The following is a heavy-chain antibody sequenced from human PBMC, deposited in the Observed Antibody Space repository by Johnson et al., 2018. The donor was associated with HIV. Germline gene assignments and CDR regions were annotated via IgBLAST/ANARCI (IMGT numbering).Heavy chain of an antibody. CDR3: AKGDCSSTNCYWGIAAFDI. CDR1: GFSFSSYG. J-gene: IGHJ3*02. D-gene: IGHD2-2*01. Sequence: VQLVESGGGVVQPGRSLRVSCAASGFSFSSYGMHWVRQAPGKGLEWVAVIWYDGSNKYYADSVKGRFTISIDNSKNMLYLQMNSLRVEDTAGYYCAKGDCSSTNCYWGIAAFDIWGQGAMVTVSS. CDR2: IWYDGSNK. V-gene: IGHV3-33*06.